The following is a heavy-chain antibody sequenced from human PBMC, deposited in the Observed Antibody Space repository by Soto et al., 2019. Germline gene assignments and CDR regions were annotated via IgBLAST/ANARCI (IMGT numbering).Heavy chain of an antibody. V-gene: IGHV2-5*01. J-gene: IGHJ4*02. CDR2: ISWKDEK. D-gene: IGHD1-26*01. CDR1: GFSLSTSGAG. CDR3: AHRYGGNYYRVYFDS. Sequence: QITLKESGPTLVKPTQTLTVTCTFSGFSLSTSGAGVGWIRQSPGKAPEWLALISWKDEKRYNPGLKSRLTITKDTSKDQVVLTMTDVDPVDTATYFCAHRYGGNYYRVYFDSWGQGTLVTVSS.